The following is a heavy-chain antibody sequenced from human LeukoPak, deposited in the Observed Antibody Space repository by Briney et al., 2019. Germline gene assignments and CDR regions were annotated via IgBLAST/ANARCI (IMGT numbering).Heavy chain of an antibody. D-gene: IGHD6-19*01. CDR1: GGSISSSSYY. J-gene: IGHJ4*02. Sequence: PSETLSLTCTVSGGSISSSSYYWGWIRQPPGKGLEWIGSIYYSGRTYYNPSLKSRVTISVDTSKNQFSLKLSSVTAAGTAVYYCARLEVAGINDYWGQGTLVTVSS. CDR2: IYYSGRT. CDR3: ARLEVAGINDY. V-gene: IGHV4-39*01.